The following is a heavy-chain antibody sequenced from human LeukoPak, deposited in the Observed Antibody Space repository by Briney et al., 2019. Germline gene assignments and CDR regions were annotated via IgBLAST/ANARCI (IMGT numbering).Heavy chain of an antibody. CDR3: AREGSSWYGATFDY. D-gene: IGHD6-13*01. CDR2: INPNSGDT. Sequence: ASVKVSCKAFRYTFTGYYIHWVRQAPGQGLEWMGWINPNSGDTKYAQRFQGRVTMTRDTSISTAYMELRRLRSDDTAVYYCAREGSSWYGATFDYWAQGTLVTVSS. CDR1: RYTFTGYY. V-gene: IGHV1-2*02. J-gene: IGHJ4*02.